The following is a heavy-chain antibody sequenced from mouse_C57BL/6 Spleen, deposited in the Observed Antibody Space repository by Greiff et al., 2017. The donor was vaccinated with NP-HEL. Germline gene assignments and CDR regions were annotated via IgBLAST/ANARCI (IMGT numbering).Heavy chain of an antibody. CDR1: GYTFTSYW. Sequence: QVQLQQPGTELVKPGASVKLSCKASGYTFTSYWMHWVKQRPGQGLEWTGNINPSNGGTTSNEKFHSKATLTVDKSSSTAYMQRSSLTSEDSAVYYCARWKDGYYGDFDVGGTGTTVTVSS. CDR3: ARWKDGYYGDFDV. D-gene: IGHD2-3*01. V-gene: IGHV1-53*01. CDR2: INPSNGGT. J-gene: IGHJ1*03.